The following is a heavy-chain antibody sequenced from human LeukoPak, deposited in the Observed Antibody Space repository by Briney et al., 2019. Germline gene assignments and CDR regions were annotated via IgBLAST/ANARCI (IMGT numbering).Heavy chain of an antibody. V-gene: IGHV3-30-3*01. CDR3: AGAARPWDY. J-gene: IGHJ4*02. CDR2: TSYDGSNK. D-gene: IGHD6-6*01. CDR1: GFTFSSYA. Sequence: GRPLRLSCAASGFTFSSYAMHWVRQAPGKGLEWVAVTSYDGSNKYCADSVKGRFTISRDNSKNTLYLQMNCLRAEDTAVYYCAGAARPWDYWGQGTLVAVSS.